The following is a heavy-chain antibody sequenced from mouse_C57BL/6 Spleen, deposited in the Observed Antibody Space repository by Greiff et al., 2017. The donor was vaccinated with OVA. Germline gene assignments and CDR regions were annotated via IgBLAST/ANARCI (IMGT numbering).Heavy chain of an antibody. D-gene: IGHD2-5*01. Sequence: VQLQQPGAELVKPGASVKLSCTASGYTFTSYWMQWVKQRPGQGLEWIGEIDPSDSYTNYHQKFKGKATLTVDTSSSTAYMQLSSLTSEDSAVYYCARRNYSNYEGYAMDYWGQGTSVTVSS. V-gene: IGHV1-50*01. CDR3: ARRNYSNYEGYAMDY. J-gene: IGHJ4*01. CDR2: IDPSDSYT. CDR1: GYTFTSYW.